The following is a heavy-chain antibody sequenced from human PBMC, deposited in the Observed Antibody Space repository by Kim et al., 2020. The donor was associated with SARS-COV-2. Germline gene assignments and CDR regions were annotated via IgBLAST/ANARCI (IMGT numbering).Heavy chain of an antibody. Sequence: SETLSLTCSVSGGSIRSGGKFWTWIRQHPAKGLEWIGYFSYSGNSHYSPSLRSRVSISLQTSESQFSLELTSVTAADTAVYYCARGQPLDYWGQGILVTVSS. J-gene: IGHJ4*02. CDR1: GGSIRSGGKF. CDR2: FSYSGNS. D-gene: IGHD2-2*01. V-gene: IGHV4-31*03. CDR3: ARGQPLDY.